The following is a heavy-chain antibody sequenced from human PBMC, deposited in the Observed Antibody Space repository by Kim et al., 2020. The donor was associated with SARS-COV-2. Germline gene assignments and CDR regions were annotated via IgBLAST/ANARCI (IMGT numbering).Heavy chain of an antibody. V-gene: IGHV5-10-1*01. D-gene: IGHD4-17*01. CDR3: ARHPSTVNNLFDY. Sequence: YSPSFPGHVTISADKSISTAYLQGSSLRASDTAMYYCARHPSTVNNLFDYWGQGTLVTVSS. J-gene: IGHJ4*02.